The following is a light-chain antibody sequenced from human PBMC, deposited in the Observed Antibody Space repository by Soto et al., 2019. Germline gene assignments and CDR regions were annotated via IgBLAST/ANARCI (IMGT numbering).Light chain of an antibody. J-gene: IGLJ1*01. CDR3: QSYDSSLSGDV. Sequence: QSVLTQPPSVSGAPGQRVTISCTGSSSNIGAGYDVHWYQQLPGTAPKLLIYGNSNRPSGVPDPFSGSKSGTSASLAITGLXAEDEADYYCQSYDSSLSGDVFGTGTKVTVL. V-gene: IGLV1-40*01. CDR2: GNS. CDR1: SSNIGAGYD.